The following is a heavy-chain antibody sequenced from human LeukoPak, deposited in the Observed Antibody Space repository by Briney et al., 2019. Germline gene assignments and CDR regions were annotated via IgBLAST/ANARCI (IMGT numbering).Heavy chain of an antibody. J-gene: IGHJ4*02. CDR3: ARASPHLWWAQGFDY. CDR2: ISYDGSNK. D-gene: IGHD2-8*02. Sequence: GGSLRLSCAASGFTFSSYAMHWVRQAPGKRLEWVAVISYDGSNKYYADSVKGRFTISRDNSKNTLYLQVNSLRAEDTAVYYCARASPHLWWAQGFDYWGQGTLVSVSS. CDR1: GFTFSSYA. V-gene: IGHV3-30-3*01.